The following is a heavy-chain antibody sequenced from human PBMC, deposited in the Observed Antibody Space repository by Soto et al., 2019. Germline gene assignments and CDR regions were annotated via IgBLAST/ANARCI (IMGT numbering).Heavy chain of an antibody. D-gene: IGHD2-21*02. J-gene: IGHJ6*03. V-gene: IGHV3-48*01. Sequence: GGSLRLSCAASGFTFSSYSMNWVRQAPGKGLEWVSYISSSSSTIYYADSVKGRFTISRDNAKNSLYLQMNSLRAEDTAVYYCARDWGLDYYYYMDVWGKGTTVTVSS. CDR3: ARDWGLDYYYYMDV. CDR2: ISSSSSTI. CDR1: GFTFSSYS.